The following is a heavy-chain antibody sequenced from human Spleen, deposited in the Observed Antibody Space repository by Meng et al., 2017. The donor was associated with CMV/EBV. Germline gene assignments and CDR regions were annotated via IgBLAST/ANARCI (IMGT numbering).Heavy chain of an antibody. CDR1: GFMFSDYG. J-gene: IGHJ4*02. Sequence: VGWWESGGGLVQPGGSLRLSCTVSGFMFSDYGMHWVRQAPGKAPEWVAFILKDGSDKFYRDSVKGRFTISRDPGKNTLYLQMDSLRPEDTAIYYCVRDGDSSNWPLDYWGQGTLVTVSS. V-gene: IGHV3-30*03. D-gene: IGHD6-13*01. CDR2: ILKDGSDK. CDR3: VRDGDSSNWPLDY.